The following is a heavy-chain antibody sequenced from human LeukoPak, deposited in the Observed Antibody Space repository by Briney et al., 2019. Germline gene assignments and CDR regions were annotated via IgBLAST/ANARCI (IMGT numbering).Heavy chain of an antibody. CDR1: GFTFSSYW. CDR2: IKQDGSEK. V-gene: IGHV3-7*05. Sequence: PGGSLRLSCAASGFTFSSYWMNWVRQPPGKGLEWVANIKQDGSEKYYVDSVKGRFTISRDNTKNSLYLQMNSLRAEDTAVYYCARDDSYGLDYWGQGTLVTVSS. D-gene: IGHD5-18*01. J-gene: IGHJ4*02. CDR3: ARDDSYGLDY.